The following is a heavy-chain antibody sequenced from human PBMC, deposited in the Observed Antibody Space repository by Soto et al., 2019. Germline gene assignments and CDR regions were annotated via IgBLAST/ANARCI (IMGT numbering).Heavy chain of an antibody. J-gene: IGHJ6*02. D-gene: IGHD3-10*01. Sequence: QVQLQESGPALVRPSDSLSLMCSVSVVPITTFYWSWIRQAPGKGLEYIGYIYYGGSTHYNPALKSRVTISVDTANNEFSLKLRSVTAADTAAYYCARGQLLHYQYGLDVWGQGTTVIV. CDR1: VVPITTFY. CDR2: IYYGGST. CDR3: ARGQLLHYQYGLDV. V-gene: IGHV4-59*07.